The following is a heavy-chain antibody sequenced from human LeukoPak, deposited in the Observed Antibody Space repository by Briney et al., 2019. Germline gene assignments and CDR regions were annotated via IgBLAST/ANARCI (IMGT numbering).Heavy chain of an antibody. J-gene: IGHJ4*02. V-gene: IGHV1-8*01. CDR3: ARGFLGRNPAY. CDR1: GYTFTGYG. Sequence: AAVKVSCKASGYTFTGYGIHWVRQASGHGLEWLGWINPFTGNTDYIEKLQGRVTMTVNTSITTAFMELRSLRSEDTAVYYCARGFLGRNPAYWGQGTLVTVSS. D-gene: IGHD2/OR15-2a*01. CDR2: INPFTGNT.